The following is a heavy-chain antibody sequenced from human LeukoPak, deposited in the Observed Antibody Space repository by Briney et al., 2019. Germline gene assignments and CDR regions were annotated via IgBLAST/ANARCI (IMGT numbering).Heavy chain of an antibody. Sequence: GASVKVSCKASGFTFTSSAVQWVRQARGQRLEWIGWIVVGSGNTNYAQKFQERVNITRDMSTSTAYMELSSLRSEDTAVYYCAADWDYYDSSGYYPPTFNYWGQGTLVTVSS. CDR1: GFTFTSSA. D-gene: IGHD3-22*01. CDR2: IVVGSGNT. V-gene: IGHV1-58*01. CDR3: AADWDYYDSSGYYPPTFNY. J-gene: IGHJ4*02.